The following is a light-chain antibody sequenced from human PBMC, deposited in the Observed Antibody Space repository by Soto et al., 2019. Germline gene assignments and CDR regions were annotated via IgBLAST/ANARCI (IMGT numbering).Light chain of an antibody. Sequence: DIVLTQSPGTLSLSPGERATLSCRASQRLTNNFLAWFQQKPGLAPRLLIHGASTRASGVPDRFSGGGSGTDFVLTISRLEHEDFAVYYCQQYGRSPFTFGQGTKLQIK. V-gene: IGKV3-20*01. CDR2: GAS. CDR3: QQYGRSPFT. J-gene: IGKJ2*01. CDR1: QRLTNNF.